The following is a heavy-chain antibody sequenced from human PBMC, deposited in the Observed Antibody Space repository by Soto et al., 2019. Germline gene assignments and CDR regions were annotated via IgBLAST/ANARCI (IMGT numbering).Heavy chain of an antibody. D-gene: IGHD3-10*01. CDR3: ATPGYYYRSGTLKYAFDI. CDR2: IYYSGST. Sequence: SETLSLTCTVSGGSISSYYWRWIRQPPGKGLEWIGYIYYSGSTNYNPSLKSRVTISVDTSKNQFSLKLSSVTAADTAVYYCATPGYYYRSGTLKYAFDIWGQGTMVTVSS. J-gene: IGHJ3*02. CDR1: GGSISSYY. V-gene: IGHV4-59*01.